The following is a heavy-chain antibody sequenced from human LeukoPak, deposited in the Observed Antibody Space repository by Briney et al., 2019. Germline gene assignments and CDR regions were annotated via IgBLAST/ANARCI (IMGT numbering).Heavy chain of an antibody. J-gene: IGHJ4*02. CDR1: AFTVSSSF. D-gene: IGHD6-13*01. CDR2: IYSGGTT. CDR3: ARDYRRWAACTFDN. V-gene: IGHV3-53*01. Sequence: GGTLTLSCDASAFTVSSSFMSWIRQAPGKGLEWVSIIYSGGTTYYADSVKGRFTISRDNSKNTLYLQMNSLRAEDTAVYYCARDYRRWAACTFDNWGQGTLVTVSS.